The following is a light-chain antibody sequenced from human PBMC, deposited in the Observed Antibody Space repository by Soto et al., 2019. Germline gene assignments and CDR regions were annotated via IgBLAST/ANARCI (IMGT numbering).Light chain of an antibody. V-gene: IGKV3-20*01. CDR1: QPVTTTY. J-gene: IGKJ4*01. CDR3: QQYDSSFT. Sequence: IVLTQSPATLSLSPGERATLSCTASQPVTTTYIAWYQQKFGQAPRLLIYGASTSATGTPDRFTGGGFGTDFTLTISRVEPEDFAVYYCQQYDSSFTFGGGTKVEMK. CDR2: GAS.